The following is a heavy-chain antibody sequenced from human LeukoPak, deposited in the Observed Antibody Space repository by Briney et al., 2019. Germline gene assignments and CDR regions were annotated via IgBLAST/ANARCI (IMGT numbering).Heavy chain of an antibody. CDR3: ARAITGTHHTGDY. CDR1: GYTFTSYD. J-gene: IGHJ4*02. D-gene: IGHD1-20*01. V-gene: IGHV1-8*01. CDR2: MNPNSGNT. Sequence: ASVKVSCKASGYTFTSYDINWVRQATGQGLEWMGWMNPNSGNTGHAQKFQGRVTMTRNTSISTAYMELSSLRSEDTAVYYCARAITGTHHTGDYWGQGTLVTVSS.